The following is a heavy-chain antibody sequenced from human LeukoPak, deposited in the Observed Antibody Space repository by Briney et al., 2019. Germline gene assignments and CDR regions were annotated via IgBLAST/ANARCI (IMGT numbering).Heavy chain of an antibody. CDR2: INWNSGST. J-gene: IGHJ4*02. Sequence: PGRSLRLSCAASGFTFDDYAMHWVWQAPGKGLEWVSGINWNSGSTGYAESVKGRFTISRDNAKNSLYLQMNSLRAEDMAFYYYAKSANQYHYDTSGYHFDYWGQGTLVTVSS. CDR3: AKSANQYHYDTSGYHFDY. D-gene: IGHD3-22*01. V-gene: IGHV3-9*03. CDR1: GFTFDDYA.